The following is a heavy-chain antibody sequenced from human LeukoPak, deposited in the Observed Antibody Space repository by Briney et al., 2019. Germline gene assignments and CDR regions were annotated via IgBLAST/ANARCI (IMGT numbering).Heavy chain of an antibody. J-gene: IGHJ4*02. D-gene: IGHD6-13*01. CDR3: AKVKYASSQYYFDY. CDR2: ISGSGTNT. CDR1: GFTFSSYV. Sequence: GSLRLSCVASGFTFSSYVMSWVRQAPGKGLEWVSAISGSGTNTYYADSVKGRFTISRDNSKNTLYLQMNSLRAEDTAVYYCAKVKYASSQYYFDYWGQGTLVTVSS. V-gene: IGHV3-23*01.